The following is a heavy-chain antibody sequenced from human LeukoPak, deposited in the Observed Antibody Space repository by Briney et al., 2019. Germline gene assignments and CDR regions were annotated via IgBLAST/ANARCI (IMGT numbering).Heavy chain of an antibody. CDR1: GGSMSPYH. Sequence: SETLSLTCTVSGGSMSPYHWGWIRQPPGKGLEWTGYIYYSGSTNYNPSLKSRVTISVDTSKNQFSLKLSSVTAADTAVYYCARGGGITGAFPYWGQETLVTVSS. CDR3: ARGGGITGAFPY. D-gene: IGHD1-20*01. V-gene: IGHV4-59*01. J-gene: IGHJ4*02. CDR2: IYYSGST.